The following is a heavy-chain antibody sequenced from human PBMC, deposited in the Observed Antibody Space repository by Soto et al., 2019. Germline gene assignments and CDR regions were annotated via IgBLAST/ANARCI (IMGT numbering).Heavy chain of an antibody. Sequence: GESLKISCKGSGYSFAGYWITWVRQKPGKGLEWMGRIDPSDSQTYYSPSFRGHVTISVTKSITTVFLQWSSLRASYTAMYYCARQIYDSDTGPNFQYYFDSWGQGTPVTVSS. D-gene: IGHD3-22*01. CDR1: GYSFAGYW. CDR2: IDPSDSQT. J-gene: IGHJ4*02. V-gene: IGHV5-10-1*01. CDR3: ARQIYDSDTGPNFQYYFDS.